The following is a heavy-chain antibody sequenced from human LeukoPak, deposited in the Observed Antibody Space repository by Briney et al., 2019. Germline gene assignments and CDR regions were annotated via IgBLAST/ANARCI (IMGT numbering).Heavy chain of an antibody. CDR3: ARELRYDNSDSGAX. J-gene: IGHJ3*01. CDR2: VWHSGST. CDR1: GYSISSGYY. V-gene: IGHV4-38-2*02. Sequence: PSETLSLTCTVSGYSISSGYYWGWIRQPPGKGREWIGSVWHSGSTYYNPPLKSRVTISRDTSENQSSLKLSSVTAADTALYYCARELRYDNSDSGAXXGQGTVVTVSS. D-gene: IGHD3-22*01.